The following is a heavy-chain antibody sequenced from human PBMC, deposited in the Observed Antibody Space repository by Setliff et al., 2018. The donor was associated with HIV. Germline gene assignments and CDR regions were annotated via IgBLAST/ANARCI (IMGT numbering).Heavy chain of an antibody. CDR2: IDTTGST. J-gene: IGHJ6*02. CDR3: ARGSDYYASDSFPSLHYDNMEV. V-gene: IGHV1-46*01. Sequence: ASVKVSCKASRYTFSSYYLHWMRQAPGQGLEWMAMIDTTGSTFYAQTFQGRITMTRDTSTSAIYMELNGLTSEDTAVYYCARGSDYYASDSFPSLHYDNMEVWGQGTTVTVSS. CDR1: RYTFSSYY. D-gene: IGHD3-10*01.